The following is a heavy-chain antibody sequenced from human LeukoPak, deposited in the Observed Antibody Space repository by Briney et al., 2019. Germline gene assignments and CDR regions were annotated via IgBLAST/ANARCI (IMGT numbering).Heavy chain of an antibody. J-gene: IGHJ6*03. V-gene: IGHV4-59*12. CDR2: IYYSGST. Sequence: SETLSLTCTVSGVSISSYYWSWIRQPPGKGLEWIGYIYYSGSTNYNPSLKSRVTISVDTSKNQFSLKLSSVTAADTAVYYCATPLLRLHMDVWGKGTTVTVSS. D-gene: IGHD4-17*01. CDR3: ATPLLRLHMDV. CDR1: GVSISSYY.